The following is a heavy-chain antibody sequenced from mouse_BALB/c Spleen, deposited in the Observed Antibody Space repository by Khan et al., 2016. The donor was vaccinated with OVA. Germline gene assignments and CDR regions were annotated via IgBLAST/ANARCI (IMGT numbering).Heavy chain of an antibody. Sequence: QVQLKESGPGLVAPSQSLYITCTVSGFSLTSYGVGWVRQPPGKGLEWLGVIWGDGSTNYHSALISRLSISKENSKCQVSLILISMQTDDTVTYYGTVYYYGRGWFTYWGQGTLVTVSA. V-gene: IGHV2-3*01. CDR1: GFSLTSYG. D-gene: IGHD1-1*01. CDR2: IWGDGST. J-gene: IGHJ3*01. CDR3: TVYYYGRGWFTY.